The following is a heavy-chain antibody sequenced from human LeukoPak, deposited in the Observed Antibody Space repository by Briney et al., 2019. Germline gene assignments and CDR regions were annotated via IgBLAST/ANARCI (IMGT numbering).Heavy chain of an antibody. Sequence: GGPLRLSCAASGFTFSSYSMNWVRQAPGKGLEWVSSISSSSSYIYYADSEKGRFTISRDNAKNSLYLQMNSLRAEDTAVYYCARDSFLEWLLYGAPDYWGQGTLVTVSS. CDR1: GFTFSSYS. J-gene: IGHJ4*02. CDR2: ISSSSSYI. V-gene: IGHV3-21*01. CDR3: ARDSFLEWLLYGAPDY. D-gene: IGHD3-3*01.